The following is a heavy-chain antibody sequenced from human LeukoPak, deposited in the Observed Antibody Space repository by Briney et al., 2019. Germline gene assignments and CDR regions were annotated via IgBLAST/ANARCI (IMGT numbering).Heavy chain of an antibody. J-gene: IGHJ6*03. D-gene: IGHD5-18*01. V-gene: IGHV1-2*02. Sequence: ASVKVSCKASGYTFTGYYMHWVRQAPGQGLEWMGWINPNSGGTNYAQKFQGRVTMTRDTSISTAYMELSRLRSDDTAVYYCARVVTAMVTGYYYYYMDVWGKGTTVTVSS. CDR2: INPNSGGT. CDR3: ARVVTAMVTGYYYYYMDV. CDR1: GYTFTGYY.